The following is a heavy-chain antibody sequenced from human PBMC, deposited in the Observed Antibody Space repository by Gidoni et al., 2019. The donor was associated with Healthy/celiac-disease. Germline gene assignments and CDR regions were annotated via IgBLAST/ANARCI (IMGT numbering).Heavy chain of an antibody. V-gene: IGHV3-74*01. Sequence: EVQLVESGGGLVQPGGSLRLSCAASGFTFSSYWMHWVRQAPGKGLVWVSRINSDGSSTSYADSVKGRFTISRDNAKNTLYLQMNSLRAEDTAVYYCARDYTNYDFWSGYFLDYWGQGTLVTVSS. J-gene: IGHJ4*02. D-gene: IGHD3-3*01. CDR3: ARDYTNYDFWSGYFLDY. CDR2: INSDGSST. CDR1: GFTFSSYW.